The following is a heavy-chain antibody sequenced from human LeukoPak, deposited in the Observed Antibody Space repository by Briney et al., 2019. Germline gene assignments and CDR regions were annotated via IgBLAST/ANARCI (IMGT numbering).Heavy chain of an antibody. D-gene: IGHD3-9*01. J-gene: IGHJ4*02. Sequence: PGGSLRLSCAASGFTFSSYWMHWVRQAPGKGLVWVSRINIDGSSTNYADSVKGRFTISRDNAKNTLYLQMNSLRAEDTAVYYCAKAYFDWLLFDYWGQGTLVTVSS. CDR1: GFTFSSYW. CDR3: AKAYFDWLLFDY. V-gene: IGHV3-74*01. CDR2: INIDGSST.